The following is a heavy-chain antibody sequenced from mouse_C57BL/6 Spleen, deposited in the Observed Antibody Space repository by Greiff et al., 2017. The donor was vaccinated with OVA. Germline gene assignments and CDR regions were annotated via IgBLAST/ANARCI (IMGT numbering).Heavy chain of an antibody. J-gene: IGHJ1*03. D-gene: IGHD2-3*01. CDR3: ARERWSWYFDV. V-gene: IGHV4-1*01. Sequence: EAGGVDFSRYWMSWVRRAPGKGLEWIGEINPDSSTINYAPSLKDKFIISRDNAKNTLYLQMSKVRSEDTALYYCARERWSWYFDVWGTGTTVTVSS. CDR2: INPDSSTI. CDR1: GVDFSRYW.